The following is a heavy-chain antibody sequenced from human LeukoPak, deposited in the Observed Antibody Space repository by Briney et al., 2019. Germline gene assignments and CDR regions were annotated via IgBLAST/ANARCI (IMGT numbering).Heavy chain of an antibody. CDR1: GFTFSSFG. CDR2: ISYDGSNK. D-gene: IGHD5-24*01. Sequence: GGSLRLSCAASGFTFSSFGMHWVRQAPGKGLEWVAVISYDGSNKYYADSVKGRFTSSRDNSKNTLYLQMNSLRAEDTAVYYCAKGWRGLDYWGQGTLVTVSS. V-gene: IGHV3-30*18. J-gene: IGHJ4*02. CDR3: AKGWRGLDY.